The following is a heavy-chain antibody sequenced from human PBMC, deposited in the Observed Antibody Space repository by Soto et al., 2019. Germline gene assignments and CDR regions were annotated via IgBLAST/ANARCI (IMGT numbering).Heavy chain of an antibody. J-gene: IGHJ4*02. V-gene: IGHV1-8*01. CDR2: MNPNSGNT. D-gene: IGHD4-17*01. CDR1: GYTFTSYD. CDR3: AREHGVYALDY. Sequence: GASVKVSCKASGYTFTSYDINWVRQATGQGLEWMGWMNPNSGNTVYAQKLQGRVTMTRNTSVSTAYMELSSLRSEDTAVFYCAREHGVYALDYWGQGTLVTVSS.